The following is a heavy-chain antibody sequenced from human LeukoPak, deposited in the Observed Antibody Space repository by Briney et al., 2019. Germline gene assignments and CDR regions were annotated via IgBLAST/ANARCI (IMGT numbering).Heavy chain of an antibody. D-gene: IGHD6-19*01. V-gene: IGHV3-30*02. CDR2: IRYDGSNK. CDR3: AKIPSAVPGRGFDY. J-gene: IGHJ4*02. Sequence: GGSLRLSCAASGFTFSSYGMHWVRQAPGKGLEWVAFIRYDGSNKYYADSVKGRFTISRDSSKNTLYLQMNSLRPDDTAVYYCAKIPSAVPGRGFDYWGQGTLVIVSS. CDR1: GFTFSSYG.